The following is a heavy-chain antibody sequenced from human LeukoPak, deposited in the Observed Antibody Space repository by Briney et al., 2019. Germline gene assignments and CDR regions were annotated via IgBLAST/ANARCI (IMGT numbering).Heavy chain of an antibody. CDR3: ARARFGWNDVLGIDY. CDR2: IISDGSST. V-gene: IGHV3-74*01. J-gene: IGHJ4*02. D-gene: IGHD1-1*01. Sequence: PGGSLRLSCAASGFTFSSYWMHWVRQAPGKGLVLVSRIISDGSSTSYADSVKGRFTISRDNAKNTLFLQMNSLRAEDTAVYYCARARFGWNDVLGIDYWGQGTLVTVSS. CDR1: GFTFSSYW.